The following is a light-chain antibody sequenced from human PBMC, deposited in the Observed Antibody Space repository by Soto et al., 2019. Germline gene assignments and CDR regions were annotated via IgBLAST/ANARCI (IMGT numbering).Light chain of an antibody. V-gene: IGKV2-28*01. J-gene: IGKJ3*01. CDR1: QSLLHGNGYNY. CDR2: LGS. CDR3: MQTLQNPFT. Sequence: DIVMTQSPLSLPVTPGEPVSISCRSSQSLLHGNGYNYLHWYLQKPGQSPQLLIYLGSNRASGVPDRFSGSGSGTDVTLKISRVEAEDVGVYYCMQTLQNPFTFGPGTKVDSK.